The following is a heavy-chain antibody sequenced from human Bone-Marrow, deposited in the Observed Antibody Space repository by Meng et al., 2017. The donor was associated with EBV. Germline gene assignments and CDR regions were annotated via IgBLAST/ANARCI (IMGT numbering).Heavy chain of an antibody. V-gene: IGHV3-74*01. CDR1: GFTFSSYW. D-gene: IGHD4-17*01. CDR2: INSDGRST. CDR3: ARTTGLSFDY. J-gene: IGHJ4*02. Sequence: EVKRVESGGGLVQPGGSLRLSCAASGFTFSSYWMHWVRQAPGKGLMWVSRINSDGRSTDYADSVKGRFTISRDNAKNTLYLQMSSLRAEDTAVYYCARTTGLSFDYWGQGTLVTVSS.